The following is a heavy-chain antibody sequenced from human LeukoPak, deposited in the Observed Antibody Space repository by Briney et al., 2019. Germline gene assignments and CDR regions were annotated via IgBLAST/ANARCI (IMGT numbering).Heavy chain of an antibody. CDR2: ISGSGDNT. Sequence: PGGSLRLSCSASGFIFSSYAMTSVRQAPGKGLEWVSAISGSGDNTYYADSVKGRFTISRDNTKNTLYLQMNSLRAEDTAVYYCAKAEIHYYVSGSYHDYWGQGTLVTVSS. V-gene: IGHV3-23*01. CDR3: AKAEIHYYVSGSYHDY. CDR1: GFIFSSYA. D-gene: IGHD3-10*01. J-gene: IGHJ4*02.